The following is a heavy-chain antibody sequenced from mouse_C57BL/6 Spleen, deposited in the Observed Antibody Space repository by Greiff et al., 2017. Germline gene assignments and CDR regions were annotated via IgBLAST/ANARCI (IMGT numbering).Heavy chain of an antibody. CDR3: ARDRRYFDY. CDR2: ISDGGSYT. J-gene: IGHJ2*01. CDR1: GFTFSSYA. V-gene: IGHV5-4*01. Sequence: EVMLVESGGGLVKPGGSLKLSCEASGFTFSSYAMSWVRQTPEKRLEWVATISDGGSYTYYPDNVKGRFTISRDNAKNNLYLQMSHLKSEDTAMYYCARDRRYFDYWGQGTTLTVSS.